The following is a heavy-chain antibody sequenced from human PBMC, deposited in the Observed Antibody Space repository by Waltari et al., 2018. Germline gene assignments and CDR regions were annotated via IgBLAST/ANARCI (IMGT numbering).Heavy chain of an antibody. CDR3: ARGGLELGSAYHYNGMDV. CDR1: GYTFTSYG. CDR2: ISAYNVNM. D-gene: IGHD2-2*01. Sequence: QVQLVQSGAEVKKPGASVKVSCKASGYTFTSYGIGWVRQAPGKGLEWVGWISAYNVNMYFAPRVQSRLTLTTDSSTTTAYMELTSLTFDDTAVYYCARGGLELGSAYHYNGMDVWGQGTTVIVS. V-gene: IGHV1-18*01. J-gene: IGHJ6*02.